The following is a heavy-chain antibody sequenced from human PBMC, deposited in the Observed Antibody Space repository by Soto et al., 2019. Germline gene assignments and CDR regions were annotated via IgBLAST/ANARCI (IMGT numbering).Heavy chain of an antibody. Sequence: QVQLVQSGAEVKKPGASVKVSCKASGYTFTSYDINWVRQATGQGLEWMGWMNPNSGNTGYAQKFQGRVTMTRNTSISTAYMELSSLRSEDTAVYYCAVIAAAGDYYYYGMDVWGQGTTVTVSS. CDR3: AVIAAAGDYYYYGMDV. CDR1: GYTFTSYD. J-gene: IGHJ6*02. D-gene: IGHD6-13*01. CDR2: MNPNSGNT. V-gene: IGHV1-8*01.